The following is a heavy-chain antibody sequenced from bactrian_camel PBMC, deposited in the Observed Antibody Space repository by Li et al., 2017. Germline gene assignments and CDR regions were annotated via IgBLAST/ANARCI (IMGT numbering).Heavy chain of an antibody. CDR3: AAHGFCYSDSDPGFP. D-gene: IGHD4*01. CDR2: IDTDGST. CDR1: GHTGVTYC. Sequence: QLVESGGGSVQAGGSLRLSCEFPGHTGVTYCMGWIRQAPGKEREGVAAIDTDGSTTYADFVQDRFIISRDNAKNTLYLQMNSLKPEDTAMYYCAAHGFCYSDSDPGFPWGQGTQVTVS. V-gene: IGHV3S55*01. J-gene: IGHJ6*01.